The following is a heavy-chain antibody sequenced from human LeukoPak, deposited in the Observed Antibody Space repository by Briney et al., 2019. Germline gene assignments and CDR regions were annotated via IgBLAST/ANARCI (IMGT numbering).Heavy chain of an antibody. D-gene: IGHD3-22*01. Sequence: ASVKVSCKASGYTFTSYGISWVRQAPGQGLERMGWISGYNGDTNYAQKLQGRVTMTTDTSTSTAYMELRSLRSDDTAVYYCVSSNYYYDSSGYYAAEYFQHWGQGTLVTVSS. CDR2: ISGYNGDT. CDR3: VSSNYYYDSSGYYAAEYFQH. CDR1: GYTFTSYG. J-gene: IGHJ1*01. V-gene: IGHV1-18*01.